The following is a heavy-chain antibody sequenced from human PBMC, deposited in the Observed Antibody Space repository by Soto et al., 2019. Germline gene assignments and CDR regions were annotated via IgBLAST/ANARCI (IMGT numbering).Heavy chain of an antibody. V-gene: IGHV3-33*01. CDR1: GFTFSSYG. CDR3: ASSYGDYVSAFDI. J-gene: IGHJ3*02. Sequence: GGSLRLSCAASGFTFSSYGMHWVRQAPGKGLEWVAVIWYDGSNKYYADSVKGRFTISRDNSKNTLYLQMNSLRAEDTAVYYCASSYGDYVSAFDIWGQGTMVTVSS. CDR2: IWYDGSNK. D-gene: IGHD4-17*01.